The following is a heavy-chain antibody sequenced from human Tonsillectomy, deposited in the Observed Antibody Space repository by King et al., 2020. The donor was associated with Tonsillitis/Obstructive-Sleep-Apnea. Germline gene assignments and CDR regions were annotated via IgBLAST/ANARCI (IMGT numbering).Heavy chain of an antibody. D-gene: IGHD3-16*01. CDR2: ISFDGSNK. CDR3: ARELAWGLEGEVRSCEY. CDR1: GFTFSSYA. J-gene: IGHJ4*02. V-gene: IGHV3-30*04. Sequence: VQLVESGGGVVQPGRSLRLSCAASGFTFSSYAMHWVRQAPGKGLEWVAVISFDGSNKYYADSVKGRFTISRDNSKNTVYLQMNSLRAEDTALYYCARELAWGLEGEVRSCEYWGEGTLVTVSS.